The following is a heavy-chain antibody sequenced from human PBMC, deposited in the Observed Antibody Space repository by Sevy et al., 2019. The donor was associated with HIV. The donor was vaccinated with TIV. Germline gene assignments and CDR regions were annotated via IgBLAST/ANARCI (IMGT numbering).Heavy chain of an antibody. CDR2: ISSSSSYI. V-gene: IGHV3-21*01. J-gene: IGHJ4*02. Sequence: GGSLRLSCAASGFTFSLYSLNWVRQAPGKGLEWVSSISSSSSYIYYADSVKGRFTISRDNAKNSLYLQMNSLRAEDTAVYYCARDPHSSSWPYYFDYWGQGTLVTVSS. CDR1: GFTFSLYS. D-gene: IGHD6-13*01. CDR3: ARDPHSSSWPYYFDY.